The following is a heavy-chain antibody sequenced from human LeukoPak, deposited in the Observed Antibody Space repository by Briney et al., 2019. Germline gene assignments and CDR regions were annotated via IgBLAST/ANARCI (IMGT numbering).Heavy chain of an antibody. D-gene: IGHD1-26*01. CDR3: AYRNNFEY. CDR1: GFSFSGHW. Sequence: GGSLRLSCAASGFSFSGHWMNWVRQPPGKGLEWVANIKADGSEMYYVDSVKGRFTISRDDAKRTVDLQMDNLRAEDTAIYYCAYRNNFEYWGQGALVTVSS. V-gene: IGHV3-7*05. CDR2: IKADGSEM. J-gene: IGHJ4*02.